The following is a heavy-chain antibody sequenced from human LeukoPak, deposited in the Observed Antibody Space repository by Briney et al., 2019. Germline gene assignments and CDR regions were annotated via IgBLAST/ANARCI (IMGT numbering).Heavy chain of an antibody. J-gene: IGHJ6*02. CDR3: TTSENHVDYYGSGRGWTYGIDV. Sequence: GGSLRLSCVASGFTFTNAWMSWVRQAPGKGLEWVGRIRSKTDGGTTDYAAPVKGRFTISRDESKNTLYLQMNSLKTEDTAVYYCTTSENHVDYYGSGRGWTYGIDVWGQGTTVTVSS. V-gene: IGHV3-15*01. CDR1: GFTFTNAW. D-gene: IGHD3-10*01. CDR2: IRSKTDGGTT.